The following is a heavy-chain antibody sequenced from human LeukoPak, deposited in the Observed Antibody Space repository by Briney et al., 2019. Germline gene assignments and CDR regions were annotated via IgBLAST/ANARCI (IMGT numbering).Heavy chain of an antibody. D-gene: IGHD3-22*01. V-gene: IGHV4-34*01. J-gene: IGHJ3*02. CDR3: ARGGMISAFDI. Sequence: SETLSLTCTVSGGSISSYYWSWIRQPPGKGLEWIGEINHSGSTNYNPSLKSRVTISVDTSKNQFSLKLSSVTAADTAVYYCARGGMISAFDIWGQGTMVTVSS. CDR1: GGSISSYY. CDR2: INHSGST.